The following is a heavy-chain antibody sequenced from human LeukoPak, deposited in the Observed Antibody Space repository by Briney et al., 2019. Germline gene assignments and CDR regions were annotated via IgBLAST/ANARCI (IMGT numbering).Heavy chain of an antibody. Sequence: SRTLQLTCAFSGARVCSKRDTWNWNGHSPSNGFEWLSRTFYTSKWYCDYAVSVKSRMTIKPDTSKNQFSRHMNSLTPDDTAGYYCAKARLGPKKDAVDYWGQGTLVTVSS. CDR1: GARVCSKRDT. CDR2: TFYTSKWYC. CDR3: AKARLGPKKDAVDY. J-gene: IGHJ4*02. V-gene: IGHV6-1*01. D-gene: IGHD2-15*01.